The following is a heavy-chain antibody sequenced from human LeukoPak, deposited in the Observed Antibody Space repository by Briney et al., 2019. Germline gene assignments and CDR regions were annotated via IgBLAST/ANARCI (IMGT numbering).Heavy chain of an antibody. CDR2: LNTDGSGA. Sequence: PGESLRLSCAASGFTFSRYWMHWVRQAPGKGLVWVSRLNTDGSGATYADSVKGRFTISRDNARNKLYLQMNSLRAEDTAVYYCARVGGDYEIAYWGQGTLVTVSS. J-gene: IGHJ4*02. D-gene: IGHD2-21*02. V-gene: IGHV3-74*03. CDR3: ARVGGDYEIAY. CDR1: GFTFSRYW.